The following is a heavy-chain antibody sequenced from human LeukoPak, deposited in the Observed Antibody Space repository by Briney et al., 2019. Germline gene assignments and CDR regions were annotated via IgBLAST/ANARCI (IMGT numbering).Heavy chain of an antibody. D-gene: IGHD3-22*01. V-gene: IGHV3-23*01. CDR3: AKWGYYYDSSGPGAFDI. CDR2: ISGSGGST. Sequence: GGSLRLSCAASGFTVSSNYMSWVRQAPGKGLEWVSAISGSGGSTYYADSVKGRFTISRDNSKNTLYLQMNSLRAEDTAVYYCAKWGYYYDSSGPGAFDIWGQGTMVTVSS. J-gene: IGHJ3*02. CDR1: GFTVSSNY.